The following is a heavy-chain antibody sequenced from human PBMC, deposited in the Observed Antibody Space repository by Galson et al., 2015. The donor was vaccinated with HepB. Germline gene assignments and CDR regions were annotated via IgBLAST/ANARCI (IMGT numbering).Heavy chain of an antibody. D-gene: IGHD5-12*01. CDR3: ARDDGYSGYDRRYTY. J-gene: IGHJ4*02. Sequence: SLRLSCAASGFTFSDYYMSWIRQAPGKGLEWVSYISSSSSYTNYADSVKGRFTISRDNAKNSLYLQMNSLRAEDTAVYYCARDDGYSGYDRRYTYWGQGTLVTVSS. CDR2: ISSSSSYT. CDR1: GFTFSDYY. V-gene: IGHV3-11*06.